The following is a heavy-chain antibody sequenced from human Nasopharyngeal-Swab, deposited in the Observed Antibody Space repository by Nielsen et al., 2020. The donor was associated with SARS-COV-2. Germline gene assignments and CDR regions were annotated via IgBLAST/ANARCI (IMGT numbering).Heavy chain of an antibody. CDR3: VKDEHSFHIGPLDY. D-gene: IGHD5-18*01. V-gene: IGHV3-33*03. J-gene: IGHJ4*02. Sequence: GESLKISCAASGFAFGSYGIHWVRQAPGRGLEWVAVIWYDATKIYYADSVKGRFTIPRDNSKNTLFLEMNSLRAEDSAMYYCVKDEHSFHIGPLDYWGQGALVAVSS. CDR2: IWYDATKI. CDR1: GFAFGSYG.